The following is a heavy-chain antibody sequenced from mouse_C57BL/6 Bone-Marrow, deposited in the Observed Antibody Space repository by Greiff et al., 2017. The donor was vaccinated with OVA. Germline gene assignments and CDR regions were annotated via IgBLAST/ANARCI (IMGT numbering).Heavy chain of an antibody. CDR1: GFTFSSYA. J-gene: IGHJ3*01. CDR2: ISDGGSYT. V-gene: IGHV5-4*01. CDR3: AREGLWLRRRMFAY. Sequence: EVKVVESGGGLVKPGGSLKLSCAASGFTFSSYAMSWVRQTPEKRLEWVATISDGGSYTYYPDNVKGRFTISRDNAKNNLYLQMSHLKSEDTAMYYCAREGLWLRRRMFAYWGQGTLVTVSA. D-gene: IGHD2-2*01.